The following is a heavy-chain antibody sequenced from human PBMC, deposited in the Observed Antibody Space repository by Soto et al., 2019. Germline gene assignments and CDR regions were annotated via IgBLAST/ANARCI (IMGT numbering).Heavy chain of an antibody. CDR3: ARGSSIAGLYYGMDV. CDR2: NYYSGIT. CDR1: GGSISSGGYY. V-gene: IGHV4-31*03. D-gene: IGHD6-6*01. Sequence: QVQLQESGPGLVKPSQTLSLTCTVSGGSISSGGYYWTWIRQHPGKGLEGIGYNYYSGITYYNPSLKIRVTISLDTSKNQFSLKLSSVTAAYTAVYYCARGSSIAGLYYGMDVWGQGTTVTVSS. J-gene: IGHJ6*02.